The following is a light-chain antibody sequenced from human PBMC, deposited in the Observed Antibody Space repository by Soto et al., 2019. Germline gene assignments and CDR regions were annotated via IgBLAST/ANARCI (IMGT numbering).Light chain of an antibody. CDR1: SSNIGAGYD. CDR2: GNS. V-gene: IGLV1-40*01. CDR3: QSYDSSLSGFV. J-gene: IGLJ1*01. Sequence: QSVLTQSPSVSGAPGQRATISCTGSSSNIGAGYDVHWYQQLPGTAPKLLIYGNSNRPSGVPDRFSGSKSGTSASLAITGLQAEDEADYYCQSYDSSLSGFVFGTGTKLTVL.